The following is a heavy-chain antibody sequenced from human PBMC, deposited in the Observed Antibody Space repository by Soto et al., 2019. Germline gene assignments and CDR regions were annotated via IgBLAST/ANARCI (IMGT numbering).Heavy chain of an antibody. CDR2: IYYTGNT. D-gene: IGHD5-12*01. Sequence: QVQLQESGPGLVKPSQTLSLSCTVSGASISSGDYYWNWIRQPPGKGLVWIGYIYYTGNTVFNPSLKSRVSISVDTSKNQFSLKLNPVTAADTAVYYCSSLPDGYTSGLDYWGQGTLVTVSS. CDR1: GASISSGDYY. CDR3: SSLPDGYTSGLDY. J-gene: IGHJ4*02. V-gene: IGHV4-30-4*01.